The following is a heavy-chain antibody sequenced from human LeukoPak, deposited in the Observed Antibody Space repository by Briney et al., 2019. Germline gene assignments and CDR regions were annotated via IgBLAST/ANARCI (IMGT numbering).Heavy chain of an antibody. CDR3: ARESVAAGTRWFDY. D-gene: IGHD6-13*01. CDR1: GGYISDYY. CDR2: VQISENN. V-gene: IGHV4-4*07. J-gene: IGHJ4*02. Sequence: SETLSLTCTVFGGYISDYYWTWIRQSAGKGLEWIGRVQISENNNYNPSLRSRVTLSLDTSMNQFSLRLTSVTAADTAIYYCARESVAAGTRWFDYWGQGTLVTVSS.